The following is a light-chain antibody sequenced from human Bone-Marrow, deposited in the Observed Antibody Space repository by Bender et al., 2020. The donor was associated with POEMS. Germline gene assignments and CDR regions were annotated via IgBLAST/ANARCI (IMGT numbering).Light chain of an antibody. Sequence: QFALTQPASVSRSPGQSITIFCTGTSSDVGTYNLVSWYQQHPGKGPKFMIYEVTLRPSGVSSRFSGSESGNTAFVTISVLHAEDEADYSCSSYAGRGTVVLGGGTKLPVL. V-gene: IGLV2-23*02. J-gene: IGLJ2*01. CDR1: SSDVGTYNL. CDR2: EVT. CDR3: SSYAGRGTVV.